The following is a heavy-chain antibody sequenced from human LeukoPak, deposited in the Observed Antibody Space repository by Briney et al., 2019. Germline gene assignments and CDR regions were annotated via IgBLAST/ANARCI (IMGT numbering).Heavy chain of an antibody. V-gene: IGHV4-61*01. Sequence: PSETLSLTCSVSGDSITSSSYYWAWIRQPPEKGLEWIGYIYYSGSTNYNPSLKSRVTISIDPSRTQFSLELSSVTAADTAVYYCARDPGGGGYYGSAHYGMDVWGRGTTVTVSS. J-gene: IGHJ6*02. CDR3: ARDPGGGGYYGSAHYGMDV. CDR1: GDSITSSSYY. CDR2: IYYSGST. D-gene: IGHD3-10*01.